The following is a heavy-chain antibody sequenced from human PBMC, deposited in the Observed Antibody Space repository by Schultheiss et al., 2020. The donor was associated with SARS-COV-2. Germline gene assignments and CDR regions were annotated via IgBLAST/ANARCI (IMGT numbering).Heavy chain of an antibody. Sequence: GGSLRLSCAASGFTVSSNYMSWVRQAPGKGLEWVSVISGSGGSTYYADSVKGRFTISRDNSKNTLYLQMNSLRAEDTAVYYCAIPVAATGFDYWGQGTLVTVSS. CDR1: GFTVSSNY. J-gene: IGHJ4*02. V-gene: IGHV3-23*01. CDR2: ISGSGGST. D-gene: IGHD2-15*01. CDR3: AIPVAATGFDY.